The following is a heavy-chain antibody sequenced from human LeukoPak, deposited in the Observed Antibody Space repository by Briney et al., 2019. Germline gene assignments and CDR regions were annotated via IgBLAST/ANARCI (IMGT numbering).Heavy chain of an antibody. J-gene: IGHJ3*02. Sequence: PGGSLRLSCAASGFTFSSYGMHWVRQAPGKGLEWVAFIRYDGSNKYYADSVKGRFTISRDNSKNTLYLQMNSLRAEDTAVYYCAKVRGEYCSSTSCYAFDIWGQGTMVTVSS. CDR2: IRYDGSNK. CDR1: GFTFSSYG. V-gene: IGHV3-30*02. CDR3: AKVRGEYCSSTSCYAFDI. D-gene: IGHD2-2*01.